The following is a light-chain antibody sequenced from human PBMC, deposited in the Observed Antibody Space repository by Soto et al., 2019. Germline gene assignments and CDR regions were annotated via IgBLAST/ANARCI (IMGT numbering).Light chain of an antibody. CDR1: QGISSY. J-gene: IGKJ1*01. CDR2: AAS. V-gene: IGKV1-8*01. CDR3: QQYYSYPWT. Sequence: IRMTQSPSSFSASTGDRVTITCRASQGISSYLAWYRQKPGKAPKLLIYAASTLQSGVPSRFSGSGSGTDFTLTISCLQSEDFATYYCQQYYSYPWTFGQGTKVEIK.